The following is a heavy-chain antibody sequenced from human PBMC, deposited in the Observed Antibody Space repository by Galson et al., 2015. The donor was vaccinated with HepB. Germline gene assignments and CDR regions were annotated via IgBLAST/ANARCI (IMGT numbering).Heavy chain of an antibody. D-gene: IGHD6-13*01. V-gene: IGHV1-46*01. CDR2: INPSGGST. CDR1: GYTFTSYY. CDR3: ARVGQQLAAKNPYYYYGMDV. J-gene: IGHJ6*02. Sequence: SVKVSCKASGYTFTSYYMHWVRQAPGQGLEWMGIINPSGGSTSYAQKFRGRVTMTRDTSTSTVYMELSSLRSEDTAVYYCARVGQQLAAKNPYYYYGMDVWGQGTTVTVSS.